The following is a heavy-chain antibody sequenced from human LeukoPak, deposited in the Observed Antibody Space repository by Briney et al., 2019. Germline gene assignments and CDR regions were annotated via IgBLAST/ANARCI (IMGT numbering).Heavy chain of an antibody. D-gene: IGHD6-13*01. CDR3: ARDRRGSSSTTRFDY. V-gene: IGHV3-21*01. CDR2: ISSSSSYI. Sequence: GGSLRLSCAASGFTFSSYSTNWVRQAPGKGLEWVSSISSSSSYIYYADSVKGRFTISRDNAKNSLYLQMNSLRAEDTAVYYCARDRRGSSSTTRFDYWGQGTLVTVSS. CDR1: GFTFSSYS. J-gene: IGHJ4*02.